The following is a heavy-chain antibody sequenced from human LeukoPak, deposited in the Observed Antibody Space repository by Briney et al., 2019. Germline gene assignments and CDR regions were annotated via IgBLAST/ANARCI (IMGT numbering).Heavy chain of an antibody. V-gene: IGHV3-30*02. CDR3: AREAPICRNADCRTGFDY. Sequence: GGSLTLSCVASGFNFNNYDLHWVRQAPGKGLQWVAFIKFHGHETFYADSVEGRFTFSRDNSRNTVYLQMNSPRSEDTAVYYCAREAPICRNADCRTGFDYWGQGTLVTVSS. CDR1: GFNFNNYD. CDR2: IKFHGHET. D-gene: IGHD1-1*01. J-gene: IGHJ4*02.